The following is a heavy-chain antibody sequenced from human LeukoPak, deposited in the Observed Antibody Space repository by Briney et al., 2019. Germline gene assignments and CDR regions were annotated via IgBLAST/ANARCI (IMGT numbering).Heavy chain of an antibody. D-gene: IGHD3-22*01. J-gene: IGHJ4*02. CDR3: ARGLRHYYYDSSGYYYDTRGSNYFDY. Sequence: SETLSLTCTVSGGSISSYYWSWIRQPAGKGLEWIGRIYTGGSTNYNPSLKSRVTISVDTSKNQFSLKLSSLPAAGTAVYYCARGLRHYYYDSSGYYYDTRGSNYFDYWGQGTLVTVSS. CDR1: GGSISSYY. CDR2: IYTGGST. V-gene: IGHV4-4*07.